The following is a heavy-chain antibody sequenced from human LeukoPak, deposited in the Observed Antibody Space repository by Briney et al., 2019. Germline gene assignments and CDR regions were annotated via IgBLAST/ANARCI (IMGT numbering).Heavy chain of an antibody. CDR1: GYSFIDYY. J-gene: IGHJ4*02. CDR3: ARTSYYDSSGYRTSNFDY. CDR2: INPNSGGT. D-gene: IGHD3-22*01. Sequence: ASVKVSCKASGYSFIDYYIHWVRQAPGQGLEWMGWINPNSGGTNYAQKFQGRVTMTRDTSISTAYMELSRLRSDDTAVYYCARTSYYDSSGYRTSNFDYWGQGTLVTVSS. V-gene: IGHV1-2*02.